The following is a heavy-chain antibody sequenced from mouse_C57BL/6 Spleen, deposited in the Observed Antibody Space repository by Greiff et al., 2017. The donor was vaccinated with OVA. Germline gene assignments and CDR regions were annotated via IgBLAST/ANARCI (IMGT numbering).Heavy chain of an antibody. J-gene: IGHJ2*01. Sequence: EVKLVESGGDLVKPGGSLKLSCAASGFTFSSYGMSWVRQTPDKRLEWVATISSGGSYTYYPDSVKGRFTISRDNAKNTLYLQMSSLKSEDTAMYYCARLDGYDFDYWGQGTTLTVSS. CDR3: ARLDGYDFDY. CDR2: ISSGGSYT. V-gene: IGHV5-6*01. CDR1: GFTFSSYG. D-gene: IGHD2-3*01.